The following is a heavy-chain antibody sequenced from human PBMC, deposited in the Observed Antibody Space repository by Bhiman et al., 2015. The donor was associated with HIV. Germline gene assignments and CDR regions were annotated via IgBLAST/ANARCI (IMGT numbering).Heavy chain of an antibody. D-gene: IGHD5-24*01. V-gene: IGHV3-66*01. Sequence: EVQLVESGGGLVQPGRSLGLSCAASGFIVSSNYMSWVRQAPGKGLEWVSTLYSSGNTYYADSVKGRFTISRDSSKNTLYLQIDTLKAEDTAVYYCARSKLQFLAPDAFDIWGQGTMVTVSS. CDR2: LYSSGNT. CDR1: GFIVSSNY. CDR3: ARSKLQFLAPDAFDI. J-gene: IGHJ3*02.